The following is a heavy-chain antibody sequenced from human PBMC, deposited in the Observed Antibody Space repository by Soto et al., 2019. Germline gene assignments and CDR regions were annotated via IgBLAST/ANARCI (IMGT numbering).Heavy chain of an antibody. J-gene: IGHJ4*02. CDR2: ISGSGGST. V-gene: IGHV3-23*01. D-gene: IGHD2-2*01. CDR3: AKSPGVDIVVVPAYYYFDY. Sequence: PGGSLRLSCAASGFTFSSYAMSWVRQAPGKGLEWVSAISGSGGSTYYADSVKGRFTISRDNSKNTLYLQMNSLRAEDTAVYYCAKSPGVDIVVVPAYYYFDYWGQGTLVTVSS. CDR1: GFTFSSYA.